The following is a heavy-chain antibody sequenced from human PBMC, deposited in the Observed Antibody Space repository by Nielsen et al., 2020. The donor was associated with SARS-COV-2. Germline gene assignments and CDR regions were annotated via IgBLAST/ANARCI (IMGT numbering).Heavy chain of an antibody. J-gene: IGHJ4*02. V-gene: IGHV3-23*01. CDR1: GFTFSSYA. CDR2: ISGSGGST. CDR3: ASTQSSGRYYDTLSPFDY. Sequence: GESLKISCAASGFTFSSYAMSWVRQAPGKGLEWVSAISGSGGSTYYADSVKGRFTISRDNSKNTLYLQMNSLRAEDTAVYYCASTQSSGRYYDTLSPFDYWGQGTLVTVSS. D-gene: IGHD3-9*01.